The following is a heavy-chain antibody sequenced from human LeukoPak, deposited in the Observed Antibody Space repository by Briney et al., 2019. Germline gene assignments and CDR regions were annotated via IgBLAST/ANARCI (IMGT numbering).Heavy chain of an antibody. CDR1: GFTFSSYA. J-gene: IGHJ4*02. CDR2: ISYDGSNK. V-gene: IGHV3-30-3*01. Sequence: GGSLRLSCAASGFTFSSYAMHWVRQAPGKGLEWVAVISYDGSNKYYADSVKGRFTISRDNSKNTLYLQMNSLRAEDTAVYYCAKEGLYGDPVRYWGQGTLVTVSS. D-gene: IGHD4-17*01. CDR3: AKEGLYGDPVRY.